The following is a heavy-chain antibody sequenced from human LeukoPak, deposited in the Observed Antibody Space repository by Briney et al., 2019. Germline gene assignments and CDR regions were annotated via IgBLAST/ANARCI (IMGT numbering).Heavy chain of an antibody. CDR3: AKDRDYYDSSGYTNWFDP. Sequence: GGSLRLSCAASGFTFSSYGMHWVRQAPGKGLEWVAVISYDGSNKYYADSVKGRFTISRDNSKNTLYLQMNGLRAEDTAVYYCAKDRDYYDSSGYTNWFDPWGQGTLVTVSS. V-gene: IGHV3-30*18. D-gene: IGHD3-22*01. CDR1: GFTFSSYG. J-gene: IGHJ5*02. CDR2: ISYDGSNK.